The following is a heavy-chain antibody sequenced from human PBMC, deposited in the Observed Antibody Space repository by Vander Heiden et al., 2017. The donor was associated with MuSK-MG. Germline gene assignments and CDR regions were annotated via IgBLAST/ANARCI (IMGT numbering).Heavy chain of an antibody. CDR1: GYNLSGFF. J-gene: IGHJ6*02. CDR3: ARDGLTRGLDAGSDNVDSYYYDREV. V-gene: IGHV1-2*02. CDR2: INPKTGDT. Sequence: SGAEVKKPGASVKVSCQASGYNLSGFFMHWVRQAPGQGLEWMGWINPKTGDTNYAQKFQGRVTLTRDTSISAAYMELSRLRSDDTEVYYCARDGLTRGLDAGSDNVDSYYYDREVWGQGTKGTVS. D-gene: IGHD1-26*01.